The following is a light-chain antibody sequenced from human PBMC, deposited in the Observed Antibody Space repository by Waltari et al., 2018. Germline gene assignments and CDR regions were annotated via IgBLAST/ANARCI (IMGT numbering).Light chain of an antibody. CDR2: DDS. J-gene: IGLJ3*02. V-gene: IGLV3-21*02. CDR1: NIDRKS. Sequence: SYVVTQPPSGSVAPGQTATITCEGDNIDRKSVHWYQQKAGQAPVLVVYDDSDRPPGIPARLSGSNSGNTATLTIRRVEAGDEADYYCQLWDSRSNHLVFGGGTKLTVL. CDR3: QLWDSRSNHLV.